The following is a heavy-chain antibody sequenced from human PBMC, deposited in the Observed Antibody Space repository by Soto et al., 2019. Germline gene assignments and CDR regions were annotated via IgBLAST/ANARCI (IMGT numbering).Heavy chain of an antibody. Sequence: GGALRLSCVASGFSFSTYDMDWVRQAPGKAPEWIAHISTTSFTIYYADSVKGRFTISRDNVRNSLYLEMKSLRDEDTAVYYCARDRCFDGSCYSASDFWGQGIQVTVSS. CDR3: ARDRCFDGSCYSASDF. CDR1: GFSFSTYD. V-gene: IGHV3-48*02. CDR2: ISTTSFTI. J-gene: IGHJ4*02. D-gene: IGHD2-15*01.